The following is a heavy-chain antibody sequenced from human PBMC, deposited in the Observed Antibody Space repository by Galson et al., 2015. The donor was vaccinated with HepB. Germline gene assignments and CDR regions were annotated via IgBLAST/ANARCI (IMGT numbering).Heavy chain of an antibody. V-gene: IGHV3-30-3*01. CDR1: GFTFSSYA. CDR3: ARDKHDILTGYRLGPIDY. D-gene: IGHD3-9*01. J-gene: IGHJ4*02. Sequence: SLRLSCAASGFTFSSYAMHWVRQAPGKGLEWVAVISYDESNKYYADSVKGRFTISRDCSKNTLYLQMNSLRAEDTAVYYCARDKHDILTGYRLGPIDYWGQGTLVTVSS. CDR2: ISYDESNK.